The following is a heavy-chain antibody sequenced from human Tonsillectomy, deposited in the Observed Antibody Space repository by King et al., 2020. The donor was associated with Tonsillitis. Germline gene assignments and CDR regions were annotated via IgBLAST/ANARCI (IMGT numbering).Heavy chain of an antibody. CDR3: ASLGFGFDR. J-gene: IGHJ4*02. D-gene: IGHD3-3*01. V-gene: IGHV3-21*01. CDR1: GFTISDYA. Sequence: EVQLVESGGGLVKPGGSLRLSCTASGFTISDYAMHWVRQAPGKGLEWASSITSSGSNIYYVDSVKGRFTISRDNVKNSLYLQMNSLRAEDTAVYYCASLGFGFDRWGRGTLVTVSS. CDR2: ITSSGSNI.